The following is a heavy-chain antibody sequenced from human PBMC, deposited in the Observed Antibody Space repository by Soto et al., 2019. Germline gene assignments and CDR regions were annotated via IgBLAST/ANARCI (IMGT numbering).Heavy chain of an antibody. CDR1: GFAFSSYG. D-gene: IGHD5-18*01. CDR2: IWYDGSNK. J-gene: IGHJ4*02. CDR3: ARDIYSVLDY. Sequence: GGSLRLSCAASGFAFSSYGMHWVRQAPGKGLEWVAVIWYDGSNKYYADSVKGRFTISRDNSKNTLYLRMNSLRAEDTAVYYCARDIYSVLDYWGQGTLVTVSS. V-gene: IGHV3-33*01.